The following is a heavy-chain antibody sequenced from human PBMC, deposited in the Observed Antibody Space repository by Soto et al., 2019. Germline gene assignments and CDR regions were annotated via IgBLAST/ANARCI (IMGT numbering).Heavy chain of an antibody. J-gene: IGHJ6*02. CDR2: IRSRANNFAT. CDR3: ARGQGAAIGDYYYHGMDV. D-gene: IGHD2-2*02. Sequence: EVQLVESGGGLVQPGGSLKLSCAASGFIFSGSAIHWVRQASGKGLEWVGRIRSRANNFATSSAASVKGRFTFSRHDSKNTAYLQMNTLKPEDTAVYYCARGQGAAIGDYYYHGMDVWGQGTTVTVSS. V-gene: IGHV3-73*02. CDR1: GFIFSGSA.